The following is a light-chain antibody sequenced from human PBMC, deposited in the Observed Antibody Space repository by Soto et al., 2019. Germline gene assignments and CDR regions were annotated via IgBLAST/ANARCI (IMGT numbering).Light chain of an antibody. CDR2: GAS. CDR1: QSVDSAF. J-gene: IGKJ1*01. CDR3: QQYASSLT. V-gene: IGKV3-20*01. Sequence: EIVLTQSPGSLSLSLGERATLSCRASQSVDSAFFAWYQQKPGQPHRLLMYGASRRATGIPDRFSGSGYGTDFTLTISSLEPEDFDVYYCQQYASSLTFGQGTKVEI.